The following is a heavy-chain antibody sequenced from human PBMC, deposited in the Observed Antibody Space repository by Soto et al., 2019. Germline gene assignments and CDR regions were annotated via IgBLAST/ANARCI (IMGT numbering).Heavy chain of an antibody. CDR2: ISYDGSNK. D-gene: IGHD2-15*01. CDR3: AKDLGYCSGGSCYRWFDP. CDR1: GFTFSSYG. V-gene: IGHV3-30*18. J-gene: IGHJ5*02. Sequence: GGSLRLSCAASGFTFSSYGMHWVRQAPGKGLEWVAVISYDGSNKYYADSVKGRFTISRDNSKNTLYLQMNSLRAEDTAVYYCAKDLGYCSGGSCYRWFDPWGQGTLVTVSS.